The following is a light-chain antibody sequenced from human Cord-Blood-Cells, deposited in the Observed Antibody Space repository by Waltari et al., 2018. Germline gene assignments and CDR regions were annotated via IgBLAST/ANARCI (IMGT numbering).Light chain of an antibody. CDR2: AAS. J-gene: IGKJ5*01. V-gene: IGKV1-9*01. CDR3: QQLNSYPPSIT. Sequence: IQLTQSPSSLSASVGDRVTITCRASQGISSYLAWYQQKPGEAPKLLIYAASTLQSGVPSRFSGSGSGTDFTLTISSLQPEDFATYYCQQLNSYPPSITFGQGTRLEIK. CDR1: QGISSY.